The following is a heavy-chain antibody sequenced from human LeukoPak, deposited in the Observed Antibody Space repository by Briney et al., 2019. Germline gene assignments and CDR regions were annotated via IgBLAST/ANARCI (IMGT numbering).Heavy chain of an antibody. CDR1: GFTVSNSY. D-gene: IGHD3-16*01. CDR2: IYSGGTT. CDR3: ARELSQMNGRMYYFDY. Sequence: PGGSLRLSCAASGFTVSNSYMSWVRQVAGKGLEWLSVIYSGGTTYHADSVKGRFTISRDISKNTLYLQMHSLRAEDTAVYYCARELSQMNGRMYYFDYWGQGALVTVSS. J-gene: IGHJ4*02. V-gene: IGHV3-53*01.